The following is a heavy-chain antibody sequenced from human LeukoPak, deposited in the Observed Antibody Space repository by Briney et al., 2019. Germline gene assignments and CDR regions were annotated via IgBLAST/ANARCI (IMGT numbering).Heavy chain of an antibody. J-gene: IGHJ4*02. Sequence: SETLSLTCTISGGSISSYYWSWIRQPAGKGLEWIGRMSTSGSTNYNPTLTSRVTMSVDKSKNQFSPNLNSVTAADTAVYFCARVNSSGSFHDYWGQGARVTVSS. V-gene: IGHV4-4*07. CDR1: GGSISSYY. CDR2: MSTSGST. CDR3: ARVNSSGSFHDY. D-gene: IGHD3-22*01.